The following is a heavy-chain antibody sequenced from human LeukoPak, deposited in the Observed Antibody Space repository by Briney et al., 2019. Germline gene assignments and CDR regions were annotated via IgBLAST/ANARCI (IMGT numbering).Heavy chain of an antibody. Sequence: ASVKVSCKASGYTFTTLDINWVRQATGQGLEWMGWINPNSGNRGYAQKLQGRVTMTTDTSTSTAYMELRSLRSDDTAVYYCARGSSSGWSRIDYWGQGTLVTVSS. D-gene: IGHD6-19*01. J-gene: IGHJ4*02. CDR1: GYTFTTLD. V-gene: IGHV1-8*02. CDR3: ARGSSSGWSRIDY. CDR2: INPNSGNR.